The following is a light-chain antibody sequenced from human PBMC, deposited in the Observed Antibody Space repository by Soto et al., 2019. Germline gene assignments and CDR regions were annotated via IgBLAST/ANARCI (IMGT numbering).Light chain of an antibody. Sequence: AIQLTQSPSSLSASVGDRVTITCRASQGISSALAWYQQKPGKAPKLLIYDASSLESGVPSRFSGSGSGTDFTLTISNLQPEDFATYYCQQFNSYLHTFGGGNKVEIK. V-gene: IGKV1-13*02. J-gene: IGKJ4*01. CDR2: DAS. CDR3: QQFNSYLHT. CDR1: QGISSA.